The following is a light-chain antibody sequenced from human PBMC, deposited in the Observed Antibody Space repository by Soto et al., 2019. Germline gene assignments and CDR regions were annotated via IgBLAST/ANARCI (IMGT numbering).Light chain of an antibody. Sequence: EIVLTQSPGTLSLSPGKRATLSCRASQSVSSSYLAWYQQKPGQAPRLLIYGASSRATGIPDRFSGSGYGTDFTLTISRLEPADFAVYYCQQYGSSPGFTFGPGTKVDIK. J-gene: IGKJ3*01. CDR3: QQYGSSPGFT. CDR2: GAS. V-gene: IGKV3-20*01. CDR1: QSVSSSY.